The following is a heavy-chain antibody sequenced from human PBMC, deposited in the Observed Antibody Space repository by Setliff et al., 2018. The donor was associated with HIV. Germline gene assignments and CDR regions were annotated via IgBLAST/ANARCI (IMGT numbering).Heavy chain of an antibody. J-gene: IGHJ6*03. V-gene: IGHV1-69*05. D-gene: IGHD3-10*01. CDR3: ARGAHPGSAEDYYYYYMDV. CDR1: GDTFGSHT. Sequence: SVKVSCKASGDTFGSHTISWVRQAPRQGLEWMGGIIPKFGAANYAQKFQGRVTITTDESTSTTYMELSSLRSEDTAVYYCARGAHPGSAEDYYYYYMDVWGKGTTVTV. CDR2: IIPKFGAA.